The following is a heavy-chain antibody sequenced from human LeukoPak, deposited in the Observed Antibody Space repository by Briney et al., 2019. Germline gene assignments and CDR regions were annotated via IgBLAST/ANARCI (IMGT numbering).Heavy chain of an antibody. CDR3: ARDYGDYQNWFDH. D-gene: IGHD4-17*01. J-gene: IGHJ5*02. CDR2: ISGSGGST. CDR1: GFTFSSYA. Sequence: GGSLRLSCAASGFTFSSYAVSWVRHAPGKGLECVSAISGSGGSTYYADSVKGRFNISRDNSKNTLYLQMNSLRAEDRAVYYCARDYGDYQNWFDHWGQGTLVTVSS. V-gene: IGHV3-23*01.